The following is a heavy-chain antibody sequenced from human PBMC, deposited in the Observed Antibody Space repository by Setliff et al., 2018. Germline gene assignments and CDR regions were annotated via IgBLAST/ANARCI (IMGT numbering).Heavy chain of an antibody. CDR1: GFIFTDYG. CDR3: ARINFYVSSGYYYAPEL. V-gene: IGHV1-18*01. J-gene: IGHJ4*02. CDR2: INNYNFNT. D-gene: IGHD3-22*01. Sequence: ASVKVSCKSSGFIFTDYGITWVRQVPGQGLEWMGWINNYNFNTQYAQKFQGRVTVTTDTSTTTAYMELRSLSADDTAVYYCARINFYVSSGYYYAPELWGQGTTVTVSS.